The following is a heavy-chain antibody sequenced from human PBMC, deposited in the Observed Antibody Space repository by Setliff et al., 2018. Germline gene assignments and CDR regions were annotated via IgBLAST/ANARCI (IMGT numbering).Heavy chain of an antibody. V-gene: IGHV1-18*01. D-gene: IGHD4-17*01. CDR1: GYTFTSYG. Sequence: ASVKVSCKASGYTFTSYGISWVRQAPGQGLEWVGWISAYNGNTNYAQKLQGRVTMTTDTSTSTAYMELRSLRSDDTAVYYCASLRLRYDAFDIWGQGTMVTVSS. CDR3: ASLRLRYDAFDI. CDR2: ISAYNGNT. J-gene: IGHJ3*02.